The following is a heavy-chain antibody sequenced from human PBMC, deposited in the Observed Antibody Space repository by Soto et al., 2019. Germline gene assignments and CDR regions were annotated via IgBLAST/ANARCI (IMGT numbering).Heavy chain of an antibody. J-gene: IGHJ6*02. CDR3: AKDSRNVAVSAARVYGMDV. CDR1: GFTFSDYA. Sequence: VGSLRHSCAGSGFTFSDYAMTWVRQAPGKGLEWVSTTRSNGEYTYYGDSAKGRFTVSRDNSKNTLYLEMSSVRAEDTAVYYCAKDSRNVAVSAARVYGMDVWGQGTTVTVSS. CDR2: TRSNGEYT. V-gene: IGHV3-23*01. D-gene: IGHD2-2*01.